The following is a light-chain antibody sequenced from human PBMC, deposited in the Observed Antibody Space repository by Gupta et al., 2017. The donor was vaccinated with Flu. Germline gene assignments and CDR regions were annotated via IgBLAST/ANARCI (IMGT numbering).Light chain of an antibody. Sequence: VLTQSPDFQSVTPTEKVTITCRASQSIDSSLHWYQKKPDQSPKLLIKYASQSFSGVPSRCSGSGSGKDFILTINSLEAEDAATYYCHQSRSLPQTFGQGTKVEIK. CDR3: HQSRSLPQT. CDR1: QSIDSS. J-gene: IGKJ1*01. CDR2: YAS. V-gene: IGKV6-21*01.